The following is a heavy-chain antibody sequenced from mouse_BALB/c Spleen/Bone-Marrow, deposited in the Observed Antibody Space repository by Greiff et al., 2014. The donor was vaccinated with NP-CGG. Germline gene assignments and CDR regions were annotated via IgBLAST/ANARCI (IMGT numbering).Heavy chain of an antibody. Sequence: QVQLKESGSVLVRPGTSVNLSCKASGFTFTSSWMHWAKQRPGQGLEWIGDIHPNSGNTYYNEKFKGKATLTVDSSSSTAYVDLSSLTSEDSAVYFCARAYRFGYFDVWGAGTTVTVSS. CDR1: GFTFTSSW. CDR3: ARAYRFGYFDV. CDR2: IHPNSGNT. J-gene: IGHJ1*01. D-gene: IGHD2-14*01. V-gene: IGHV1S130*01.